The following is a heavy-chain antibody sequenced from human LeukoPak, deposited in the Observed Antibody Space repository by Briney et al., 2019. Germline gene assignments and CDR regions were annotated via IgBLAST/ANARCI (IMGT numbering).Heavy chain of an antibody. CDR3: ARVEYSYPVGYYYYMDV. D-gene: IGHD5-18*01. V-gene: IGHV4-30-4*08. CDR2: IYYSGST. Sequence: SETLSLTCTVSGGSISSGDYYWSWIRQPPGKGLEWIEYIYYSGSTYYNPSLKSRVTISVDTSKNQFSLKLSSVTAADTAVYYCARVEYSYPVGYYYYMDVWGKGTTVTVSS. J-gene: IGHJ6*03. CDR1: GGSISSGDYY.